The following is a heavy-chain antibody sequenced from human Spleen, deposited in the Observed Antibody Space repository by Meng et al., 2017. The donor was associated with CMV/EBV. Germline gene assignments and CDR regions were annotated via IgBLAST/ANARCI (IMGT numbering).Heavy chain of an antibody. D-gene: IGHD3-10*01. Sequence: GESLKIPCAASGFTVSSYYMSWVRQAPGKGLGWVSVIYSGGSTYYAGSVKGRFTISRDNSKGTLYLQMNNLRAEDTAVYHCASGMVRGVIINGYFDYWGQGTLVTVSS. V-gene: IGHV3-66*02. CDR2: IYSGGST. J-gene: IGHJ4*02. CDR1: GFTVSSYY. CDR3: ASGMVRGVIINGYFDY.